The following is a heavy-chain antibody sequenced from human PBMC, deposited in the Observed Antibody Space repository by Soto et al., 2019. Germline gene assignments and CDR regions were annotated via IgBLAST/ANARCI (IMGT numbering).Heavy chain of an antibody. CDR2: IVVGSGNT. CDR3: AAGRYGDYGNNY. D-gene: IGHD4-17*01. V-gene: IGHV1-58*02. J-gene: IGHJ4*02. CDR1: GFTFTSSA. Sequence: GASVKVSCKASGFTFTSSAMQWVRQARGQRLEWIGWIVVGSGNTNYAQKFQERVTITRDMSTSTAYMELSSLRSEDTAVYYCAAGRYGDYGNNYWGQGTLVTVSS.